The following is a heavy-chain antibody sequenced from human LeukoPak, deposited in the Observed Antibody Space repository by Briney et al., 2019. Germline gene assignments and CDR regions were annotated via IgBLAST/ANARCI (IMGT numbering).Heavy chain of an antibody. J-gene: IGHJ4*02. V-gene: IGHV1-2*02. D-gene: IGHD3-10*01. Sequence: ASVKVSCKPSGYTFTGYYMHGVRQAPGQGLEWMGWINPNSGGTNYAQKFQGRVTMTRDTSIRTVYMELSSLRPDDTAMYYCARGNYGSGAHDYWGQGTLVTVSS. CDR3: ARGNYGSGAHDY. CDR1: GYTFTGYY. CDR2: INPNSGGT.